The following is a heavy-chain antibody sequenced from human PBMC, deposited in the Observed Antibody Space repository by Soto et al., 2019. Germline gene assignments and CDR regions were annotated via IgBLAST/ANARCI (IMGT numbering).Heavy chain of an antibody. J-gene: IGHJ5*02. D-gene: IGHD5-12*01. CDR1: GYSISSGYY. CDR3: AESIVATTPGGFDP. CDR2: IYHSGST. Sequence: SETLSLTCAVSGYSISSGYYWGWIRQPPGKGLEWIGSIYHSGSTYYNPSLKSRVTISVDTSKNQFSLKLSSVTAADTAVYYCAESIVATTPGGFDPWGQGTLVTVSS. V-gene: IGHV4-38-2*01.